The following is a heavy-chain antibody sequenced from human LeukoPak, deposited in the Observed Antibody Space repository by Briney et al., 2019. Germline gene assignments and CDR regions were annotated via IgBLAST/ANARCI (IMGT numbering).Heavy chain of an antibody. J-gene: IGHJ6*02. V-gene: IGHV1-2*02. Sequence: ASVKVSCKASGYTFTDYYMHWVRQAPGQGLEWMVWINPYSGGTKYAQKFQGRVTMTRDTSISTVYMELSRLRSDDSAVYYCARGSSVGAGFPVGMDVWGQGTTVTVSS. CDR3: ARGSSVGAGFPVGMDV. CDR1: GYTFTDYY. D-gene: IGHD1-26*01. CDR2: INPYSGGT.